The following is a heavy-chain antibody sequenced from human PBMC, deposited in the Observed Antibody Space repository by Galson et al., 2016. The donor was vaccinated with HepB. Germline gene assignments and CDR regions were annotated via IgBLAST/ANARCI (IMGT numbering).Heavy chain of an antibody. Sequence: SLRLSCAVSGPGFKAYGMSWVRQAPGKGLHWVSDIDGEGHTTHHADSVKGRFTMSRDNSNDTVYLEMKSVRAEDTAIYYCAIGATGATWRNWGQGTLVTVSS. CDR2: IDGEGHTT. V-gene: IGHV3-23*01. CDR1: GPGFKAYG. J-gene: IGHJ4*02. CDR3: AIGATGATWRN. D-gene: IGHD1-1*01.